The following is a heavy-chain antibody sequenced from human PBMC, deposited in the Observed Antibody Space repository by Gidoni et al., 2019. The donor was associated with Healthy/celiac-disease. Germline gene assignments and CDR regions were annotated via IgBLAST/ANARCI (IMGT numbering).Heavy chain of an antibody. J-gene: IGHJ2*01. CDR3: ARGPWAGDYPDNWYFDL. Sequence: EWIGYIYHSGSTYYNPSLKSRVTISVDRSKNQFSLKLSSVTAADTAVYYCARGPWAGDYPDNWYFDLWGRGTLVTVSS. CDR2: IYHSGST. V-gene: IGHV4-30-2*01. D-gene: IGHD4-17*01.